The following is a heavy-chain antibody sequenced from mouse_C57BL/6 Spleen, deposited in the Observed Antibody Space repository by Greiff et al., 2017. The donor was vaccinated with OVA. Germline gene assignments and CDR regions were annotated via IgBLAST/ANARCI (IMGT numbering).Heavy chain of an antibody. D-gene: IGHD1-1*01. Sequence: DVHLVESGGGLVKPGGSLKLSCAASGFTFSDYGMHWVRQAPEKGLEWVAYISSGSSTIYYADTVKGRFTISRDNAKNTLFLQMTSLRSEDTAMYYCARNGSAGYFDVWGTGTTVTVSS. CDR1: GFTFSDYG. J-gene: IGHJ1*03. V-gene: IGHV5-17*01. CDR2: ISSGSSTI. CDR3: ARNGSAGYFDV.